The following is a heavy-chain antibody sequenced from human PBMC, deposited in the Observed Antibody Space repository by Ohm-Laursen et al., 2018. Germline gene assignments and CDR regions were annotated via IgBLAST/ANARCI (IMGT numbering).Heavy chain of an antibody. J-gene: IGHJ4*02. CDR2: IWYDGNKK. Sequence: SLRLSCAAPGFTFSNYGFHWVRQAPGKGLEWVAVIWYDGNKKYYAESVKGRFTVSRDDSKNTVYLQMNSLRAEDTAVYYCARDDDTSSHYSRFDYWGQGTLVTVSS. CDR1: GFTFSNYG. D-gene: IGHD3-22*01. CDR3: ARDDDTSSHYSRFDY. V-gene: IGHV3-33*01.